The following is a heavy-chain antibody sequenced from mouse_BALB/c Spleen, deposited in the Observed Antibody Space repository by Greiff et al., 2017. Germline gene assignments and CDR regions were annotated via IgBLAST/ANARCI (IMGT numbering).Heavy chain of an antibody. CDR3: ARDGNYVVYYAMDY. Sequence: EVQLVESGGGLVKPGGSLKLSCAASGFTFSSFGMHWVRQAPEKGLEWVAYISSGSSTIYYADTVKGRFTISRDNPKNTLFLQMTSLRSEDTAMYYCARDGNYVVYYAMDYWGQGTSVTVSS. CDR2: ISSGSSTI. V-gene: IGHV5-17*02. D-gene: IGHD2-1*01. CDR1: GFTFSSFG. J-gene: IGHJ4*01.